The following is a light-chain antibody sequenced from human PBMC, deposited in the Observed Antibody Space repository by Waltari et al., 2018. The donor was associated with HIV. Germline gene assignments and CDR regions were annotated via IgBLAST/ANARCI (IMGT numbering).Light chain of an antibody. J-gene: IGLJ2*01. CDR3: SSYTSSSTLYVV. CDR1: SSDVGGYNY. V-gene: IGLV2-14*01. Sequence: QSALTQPASVSGSPGQSITISCTGTSSDVGGYNYVPWYQQHPGKAHKLMIYDVSYRPSGVSNRFSVSKCGNTAALTISGLQAEDEADYYCSSYTSSSTLYVVFGGGTKLTVL. CDR2: DVS.